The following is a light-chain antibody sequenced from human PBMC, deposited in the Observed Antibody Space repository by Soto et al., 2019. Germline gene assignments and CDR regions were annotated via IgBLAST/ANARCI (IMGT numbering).Light chain of an antibody. J-gene: IGKJ1*01. Sequence: EIVMTQSPATLSVSPGERATLSCRASQSVPSKYLAWYQQNPGQAPRLLIYGASNRATGIPDKFSGSGSGTDFTLTISRLEPEDFAVYYCQQYGGLPRTFGQGTKVDIK. CDR3: QQYGGLPRT. V-gene: IGKV3-20*01. CDR2: GAS. CDR1: QSVPSKY.